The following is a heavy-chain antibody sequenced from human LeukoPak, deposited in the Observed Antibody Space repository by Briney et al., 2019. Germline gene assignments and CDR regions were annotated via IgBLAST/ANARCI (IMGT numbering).Heavy chain of an antibody. CDR1: GYTFTSYY. V-gene: IGHV1-46*01. CDR2: INPSGVST. CDR3: ARFLSYYGMDV. J-gene: IGHJ6*04. Sequence: ASVKVSCKASGYTFTSYYMHWVRQSPGQGLEWMGIINPSGVSTSYAQKFQGRVTMTRDTSTSTVYMELSSLRSEDTAVYYCARFLSYYGMDVWGKGTKVNVSS.